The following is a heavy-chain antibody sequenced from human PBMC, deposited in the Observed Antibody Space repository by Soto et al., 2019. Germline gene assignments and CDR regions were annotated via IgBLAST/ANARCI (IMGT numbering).Heavy chain of an antibody. CDR3: ARASYRSYSSSWYYFDY. D-gene: IGHD6-13*01. J-gene: IGHJ4*02. CDR2: TYYRSKWYN. V-gene: IGHV6-1*01. CDR1: GDSVSSNSAA. Sequence: SQTLSLTCAISGDSVSSNSAAWNWIRQSPSRGLEWLGRTYYRSKWYNDYAVSVKSRITINPDTSKNQFSLQLNSVTPEYTAVYYCARASYRSYSSSWYYFDYWGQGTLVTVSS.